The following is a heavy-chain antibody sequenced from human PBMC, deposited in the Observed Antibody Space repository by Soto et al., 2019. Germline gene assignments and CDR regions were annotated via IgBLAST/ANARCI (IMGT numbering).Heavy chain of an antibody. Sequence: EVQLLESGGGLVQPGGALRLSCAASEVTFSSYPMTWVRQAPGKGLEWVSSISGSGGYTPYADSVKGRFTISRDNSKNMLYLQMNSLRAEDPAVYYCVKDAPRTCVWGQGTTVAVSS. J-gene: IGHJ6*02. V-gene: IGHV3-23*01. CDR2: ISGSGGYT. CDR1: EVTFSSYP. CDR3: VKDAPRTCV.